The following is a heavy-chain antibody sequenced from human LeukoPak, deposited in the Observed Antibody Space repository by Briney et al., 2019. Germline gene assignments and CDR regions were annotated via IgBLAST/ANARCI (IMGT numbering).Heavy chain of an antibody. J-gene: IGHJ4*02. D-gene: IGHD2-15*01. CDR3: AKQANCGGSCPRATYYFDY. V-gene: IGHV3-23*01. CDR2: ISGSGGST. Sequence: GGSLRLSCAASGFTFSSYAMSWLRQAPGKGLEWVSAISGSGGSTYYADSVKGRFTISRDNSKNTLYLQMNSLRAEDTAVYYCAKQANCGGSCPRATYYFDYWGQGTLVTVSS. CDR1: GFTFSSYA.